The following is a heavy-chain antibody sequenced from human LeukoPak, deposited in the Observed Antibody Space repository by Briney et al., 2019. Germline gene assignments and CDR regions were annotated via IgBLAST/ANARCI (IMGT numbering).Heavy chain of an antibody. J-gene: IGHJ4*02. CDR2: ISGGSDRI. D-gene: IGHD6-19*01. CDR1: GFTFSSYR. CDR3: ARDLKLGSGWYLDFNY. V-gene: IGHV3-48*02. Sequence: AGGSLRLSCAASGFTFSSYRLNWVRQAPGRGLEWVSYISGGSDRIYYADSVRGRFTISRDNAGNSLYLHMNSLRDEDTAVYYCARDLKLGSGWYLDFNYWGQGTRVTVSS.